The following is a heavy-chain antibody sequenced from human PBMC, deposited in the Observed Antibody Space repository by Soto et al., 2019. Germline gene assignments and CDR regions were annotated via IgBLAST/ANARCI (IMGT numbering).Heavy chain of an antibody. Sequence: GGSLRLSCAAPGFTFSSYSMNWVRQAPGKGLEWVSSISSSSSYIYYADSVKGRFTISRDNAKNSLYLQMNNLRAEDTALYYCAKVLRGYSSGWYPLDYWGQGTLVTVSS. CDR3: AKVLRGYSSGWYPLDY. CDR2: ISSSSSYI. D-gene: IGHD6-19*01. J-gene: IGHJ4*02. CDR1: GFTFSSYS. V-gene: IGHV3-21*04.